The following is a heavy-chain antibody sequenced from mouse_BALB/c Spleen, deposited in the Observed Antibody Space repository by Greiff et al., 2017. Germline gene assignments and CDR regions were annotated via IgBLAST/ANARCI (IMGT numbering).Heavy chain of an antibody. CDR3: ARRRGITTVSMDY. CDR1: GYTFSSYW. D-gene: IGHD1-1*01. J-gene: IGHJ4*01. Sequence: QVQLQQSGAELMKPGASVKISCKATGYTFSSYWIEWVKQRPGHGLEWIGEILPGSGSTNYNEKFKGKATFTADTSSNTAYMQLSSLTSEDSAVYYCARRRGITTVSMDYWGQGTSVTVSS. V-gene: IGHV1-9*01. CDR2: ILPGSGST.